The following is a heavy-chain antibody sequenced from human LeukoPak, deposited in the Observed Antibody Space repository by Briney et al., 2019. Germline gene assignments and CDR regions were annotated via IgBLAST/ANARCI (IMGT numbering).Heavy chain of an antibody. J-gene: IGHJ4*02. D-gene: IGHD1-1*01. CDR2: ISPSSGST. V-gene: IGHV1-46*01. Sequence: ASVTVSCKASGSTFINYYMHWVRRAPGQGLEWMGIISPSSGSTTYAQKFQGRVNMTRDTSTSTVYMELSSLRSEDTAVYYCARSSNWAPDYWGQGTLVTVSS. CDR1: GSTFINYY. CDR3: ARSSNWAPDY.